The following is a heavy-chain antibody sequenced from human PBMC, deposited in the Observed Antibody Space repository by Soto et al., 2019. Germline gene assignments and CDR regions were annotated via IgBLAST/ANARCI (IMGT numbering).Heavy chain of an antibody. V-gene: IGHV3-30*04. CDR1: GFPFSSYA. CDR3: APIVVVTHTGY. J-gene: IGHJ4*02. CDR2: ISYDGSNK. D-gene: IGHD3-22*01. Sequence: QVQLVESGGGVVQPGRSLRLSCAASGFPFSSYAMHWVRQAPGKGLEWVAVISYDGSNKYYADSVKGRFTISRDNSKNTLYLQMKSLRAEDTGVYFCAPIVVVTHTGYWGQGTLVTVSS.